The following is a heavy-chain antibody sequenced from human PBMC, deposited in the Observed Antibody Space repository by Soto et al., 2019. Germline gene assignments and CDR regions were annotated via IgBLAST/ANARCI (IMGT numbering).Heavy chain of an antibody. CDR1: GGTFSSYT. J-gene: IGHJ6*02. D-gene: IGHD3-22*01. Sequence: GASVKVSCKASGGTFSSYTISWVRQAPGQGLEWMGRIIPILGIANYAQKFQGRVTITRDTSASTAYMELSSLRSEDTAVYYCARDPGYSYDSSGHYLRGMDVWGQGTIVTVS. CDR3: ARDPGYSYDSSGHYLRGMDV. V-gene: IGHV1-69*04. CDR2: IIPILGIA.